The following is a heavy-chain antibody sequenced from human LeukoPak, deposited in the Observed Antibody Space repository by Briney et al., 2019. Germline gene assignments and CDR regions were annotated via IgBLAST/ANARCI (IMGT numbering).Heavy chain of an antibody. CDR3: AKDSSGGYSYGQYFDY. J-gene: IGHJ4*02. V-gene: IGHV3-30*18. CDR2: ISYDGGNK. CDR1: GFTFSSYS. Sequence: PGGSLRLSCAASGFTFSSYSMNWVRQAPGKGLEWVAVISYDGGNKYYAGSVKGRFTISRDNSKNTLYLQMNNLRAEDTAVYYCAKDSSGGYSYGQYFDYWGQGTLVTVSS. D-gene: IGHD5-18*01.